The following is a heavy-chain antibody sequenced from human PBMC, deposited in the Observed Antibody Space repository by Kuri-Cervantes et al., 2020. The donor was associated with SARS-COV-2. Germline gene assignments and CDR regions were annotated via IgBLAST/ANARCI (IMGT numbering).Heavy chain of an antibody. V-gene: IGHV4-61*02. D-gene: IGHD6-13*01. J-gene: IGHJ4*02. Sequence: SETLSPTCTVSGGSISSGSYYWSWFRQPAGKGLEWNGRIYTSESTNYNPSLKSRITMSVDTSKNQFSLKLSSVTAADTAVYYCASDLYSISWPSFGYWGQGTLVTVSS. CDR3: ASDLYSISWPSFGY. CDR1: GGSISSGSYY. CDR2: IYTSEST.